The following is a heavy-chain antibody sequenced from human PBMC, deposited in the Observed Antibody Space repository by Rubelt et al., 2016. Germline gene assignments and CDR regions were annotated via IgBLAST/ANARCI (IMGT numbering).Heavy chain of an antibody. Sequence: QVQLVQSGAEVKKPGASVKVSCKASGYTFTSYAMHWVRQAPGQRLEWMGWINAGNGNTKYSQKFQGRVTITRDTSASTADMGLSSLRSEDTAVYYCAAGVDYYFDYWGQGTLVTVSS. D-gene: IGHD2-8*01. V-gene: IGHV1-3*01. CDR3: AAGVDYYFDY. J-gene: IGHJ4*02. CDR2: INAGNGNT. CDR1: GYTFTSYA.